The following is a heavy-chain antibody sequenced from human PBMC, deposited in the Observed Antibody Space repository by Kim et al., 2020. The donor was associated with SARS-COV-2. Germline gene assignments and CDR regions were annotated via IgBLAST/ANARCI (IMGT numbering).Heavy chain of an antibody. D-gene: IGHD1-26*01. V-gene: IGHV4-31*02. Sequence: ETTPYNPSLKSRVTISGDTSKNPFSLTLSSVTAADTAVYYCARAPIVYFDYWGQGALVTVSS. CDR3: ARAPIVYFDY. CDR2: ETT. J-gene: IGHJ4*02.